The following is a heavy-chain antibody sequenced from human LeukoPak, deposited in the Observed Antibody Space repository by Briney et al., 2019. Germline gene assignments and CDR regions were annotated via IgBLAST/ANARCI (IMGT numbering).Heavy chain of an antibody. V-gene: IGHV3-15*01. J-gene: IGHJ4*02. D-gene: IGHD3-22*01. CDR1: GFTFSNVW. CDR2: IKSKTDGATT. Sequence: GGSLRLSCAVSGFTFSNVWMSWVRQAPEKGLEWVGRIKSKTDGATTDYGAPVKGRFTVSRDDSKNTLYLQMNSLKTEDTAVYYCTTDVPYYYDRSPTINDYWGQGTLVTVSS. CDR3: TTDVPYYYDRSPTINDY.